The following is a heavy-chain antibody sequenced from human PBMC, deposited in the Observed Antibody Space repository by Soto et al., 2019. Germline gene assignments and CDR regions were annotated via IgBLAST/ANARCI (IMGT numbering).Heavy chain of an antibody. J-gene: IGHJ5*02. CDR1: GGSFSGYY. CDR2: INHSGST. V-gene: IGHV4-34*01. CDR3: ARGTHYYGSGSYYTWWFDP. Sequence: SETLSLTCAVYGGSFSGYYWSWIRQPPGKGLEWIGEINHSGSTNYNPSIKSRVTISVDTSKNQFSLKLSSVTAADTAVYYCARGTHYYGSGSYYTWWFDPWGQGTLVTVSS. D-gene: IGHD3-10*01.